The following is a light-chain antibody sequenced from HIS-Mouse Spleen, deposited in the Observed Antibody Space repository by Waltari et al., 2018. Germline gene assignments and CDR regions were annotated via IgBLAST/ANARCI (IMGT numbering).Light chain of an antibody. CDR3: CSYAGSSTWV. CDR2: EGS. CDR1: SSDVGSYNL. Sequence: QSALTQPASVSGSPGQSITISCTGTSSDVGSYNLVSWYQQLPGKAPKLMIYEGSKRPSGVSNRVSGSKAGNTASLTISGLQAEDEADYYCCSYAGSSTWVFGGGTKLTVL. J-gene: IGLJ3*02. V-gene: IGLV2-23*01.